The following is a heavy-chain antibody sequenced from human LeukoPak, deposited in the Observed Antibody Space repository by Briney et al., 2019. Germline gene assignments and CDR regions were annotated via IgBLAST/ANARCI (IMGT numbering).Heavy chain of an antibody. J-gene: IGHJ6*03. V-gene: IGHV3-74*03. D-gene: IGHD4-17*01. CDR3: AREQGDYFDEGYYYYMDV. CDR1: GFTFSDYW. CDR2: IYSDVRRI. Sequence: GGSLRLSCAASGFTFSDYWMHWVRQAPGKGLEWVARIYSDVRRIKYADSVKGRFTISRDNAKNSLYLQMNSLRAEDTAVYYCAREQGDYFDEGYYYYMDVWGKGTTVTVSS.